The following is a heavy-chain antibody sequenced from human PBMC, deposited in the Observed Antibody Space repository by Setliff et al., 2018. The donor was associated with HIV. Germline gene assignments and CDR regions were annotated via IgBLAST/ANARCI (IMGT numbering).Heavy chain of an antibody. D-gene: IGHD3-22*01. Sequence: SETLSLTCTVSGGSISSHYWSWIRQPPGKGLEWIGSIYYSGSTNYNPSLKSRVTISVDTSKNQFSLKLSSVTAAGTAVYYCARAVTMIVVVTSNWFDPWGEGTLVTVSS. J-gene: IGHJ5*02. V-gene: IGHV4-59*11. CDR2: IYYSGST. CDR1: GGSISSHY. CDR3: ARAVTMIVVVTSNWFDP.